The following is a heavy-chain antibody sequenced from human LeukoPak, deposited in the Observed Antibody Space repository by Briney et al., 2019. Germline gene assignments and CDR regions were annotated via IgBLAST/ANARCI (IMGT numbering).Heavy chain of an antibody. CDR1: GFIFGTYG. J-gene: IGHJ5*02. V-gene: IGHV3-30*18. D-gene: IGHD3-10*01. Sequence: GGSLTLSCAASGFIFGTYGMHWVRQAPGQGLEWVAVISPDGSNKYYADSVKGRFTSLRDNSRNTLYMQMNKLKDEDTAVYYGAKGPNIYGSGTWSWLDPWGQGTLVTVSS. CDR3: AKGPNIYGSGTWSWLDP. CDR2: ISPDGSNK.